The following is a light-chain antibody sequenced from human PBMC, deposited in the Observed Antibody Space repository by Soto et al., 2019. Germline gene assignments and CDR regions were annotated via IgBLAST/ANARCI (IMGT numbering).Light chain of an antibody. CDR1: QSVTNSY. CDR3: QQYNNWPPWT. CDR2: GAS. Sequence: EMVLTQSPGTLSLSRGDRATLSCRAGQSVTNSYLAWYQQKPGQAPRLLISGASTRATGIPARFSGSGSGTEFTLTISSLQSEDFAVYYCQQYNNWPPWTFGQGTKVDIK. J-gene: IGKJ1*01. V-gene: IGKV3-15*01.